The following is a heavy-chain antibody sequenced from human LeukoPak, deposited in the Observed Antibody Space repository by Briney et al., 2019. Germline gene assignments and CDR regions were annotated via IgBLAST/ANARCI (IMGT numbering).Heavy chain of an antibody. J-gene: IGHJ4*02. D-gene: IGHD3-22*01. V-gene: IGHV1-46*01. CDR2: INPSGGST. CDR3: ARSGGIYYDSSGHYDYFDY. Sequence: GASVKVSCKASGYTFTDYYMHWVRQAPGQGLEWMGIINPSGGSTSYAQKFQGRVTMTRDMSTSTVYMELSSLRSEDTAVYYCARSGGIYYDSSGHYDYFDYWGQGTLVTVSS. CDR1: GYTFTDYY.